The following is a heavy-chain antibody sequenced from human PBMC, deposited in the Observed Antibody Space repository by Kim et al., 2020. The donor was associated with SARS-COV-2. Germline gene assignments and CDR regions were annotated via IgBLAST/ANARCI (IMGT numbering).Heavy chain of an antibody. J-gene: IGHJ4*02. Sequence: ASVKVSCKSSGYPFTSYDINWMRQTTGQGLEWMGWMSPNNDNTGYAQKFQGRVSMTRDTSTSTAYMELSSLRSDDTAVYYCARGVDAGVDYWGQGTLVTVSS. CDR1: GYPFTSYD. CDR3: ARGVDAGVDY. V-gene: IGHV1-8*01. CDR2: MSPNNDNT. D-gene: IGHD6-13*01.